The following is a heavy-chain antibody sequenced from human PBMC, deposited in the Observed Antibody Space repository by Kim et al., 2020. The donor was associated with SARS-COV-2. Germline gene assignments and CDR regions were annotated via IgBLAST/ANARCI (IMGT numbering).Heavy chain of an antibody. Sequence: GGSLRLSCAASGFTFSSYEMNWVRQAPGKGLEWVSYISSSGSTIYYADSVKGRFTISRDNAKNSLYLQMNSLRAEDTAVYYCARDLPLPGVPAADGFDYWGQGTLVTVSS. J-gene: IGHJ4*02. CDR1: GFTFSSYE. CDR3: ARDLPLPGVPAADGFDY. CDR2: ISSSGSTI. D-gene: IGHD2-2*01. V-gene: IGHV3-48*03.